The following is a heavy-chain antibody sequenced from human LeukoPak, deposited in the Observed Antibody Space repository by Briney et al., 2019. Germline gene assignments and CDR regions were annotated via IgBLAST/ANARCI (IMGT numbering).Heavy chain of an antibody. Sequence: GASVKVSCKASGYTFTSYGISWVRQAPGQGLEWMGWISAYNGNTNYAQKLQGRVTVTADKSMSTAYMELSSLTSEDTAVYYCARRYCTNGVCYDDRGAFDIWGQGTLVTVSS. V-gene: IGHV1-18*01. D-gene: IGHD2-8*01. CDR3: ARRYCTNGVCYDDRGAFDI. J-gene: IGHJ3*02. CDR1: GYTFTSYG. CDR2: ISAYNGNT.